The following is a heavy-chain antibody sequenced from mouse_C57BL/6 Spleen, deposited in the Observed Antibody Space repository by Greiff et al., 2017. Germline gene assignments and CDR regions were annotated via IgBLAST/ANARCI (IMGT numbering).Heavy chain of an antibody. D-gene: IGHD2-4*01. CDR2: IDPSDSYT. CDR3: APYDYDGIDY. Sequence: QVQLQQPGAELVRPGTSVKLSCKASGYTFTSYWMHWVKQRPGQGLEWIGVIDPSDSYTNYNQKFKGKATLTVDTSSSTAYMQLSSLTSEDSAVYYCAPYDYDGIDYWGQGTTLTVSS. V-gene: IGHV1-59*01. J-gene: IGHJ2*01. CDR1: GYTFTSYW.